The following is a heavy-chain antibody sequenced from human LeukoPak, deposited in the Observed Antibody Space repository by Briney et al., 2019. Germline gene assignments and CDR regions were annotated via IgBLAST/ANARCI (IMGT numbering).Heavy chain of an antibody. CDR2: ISSSGSTI. D-gene: IGHD5-18*01. CDR1: GFTFSSYG. CDR3: ARDLYSYGPPGY. Sequence: GGSLRLSCAASGFTFSSYGMNWVRQAPGKGLEWVSYISSSGSTIYYADSVKGRFTISRDNAKNSMYMQMNSLRAEDTAVYYCARDLYSYGPPGYWGQGTLVTVSS. V-gene: IGHV3-48*03. J-gene: IGHJ4*02.